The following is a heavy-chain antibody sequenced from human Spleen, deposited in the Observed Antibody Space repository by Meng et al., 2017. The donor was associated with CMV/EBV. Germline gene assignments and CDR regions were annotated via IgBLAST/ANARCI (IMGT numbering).Heavy chain of an antibody. CDR1: GFTFSSYS. CDR2: IRSSSSYI. D-gene: IGHD2-2*02. V-gene: IGHV3-21*01. CDR3: ARLPLGYCSSITCYKFDY. J-gene: IGHJ4*02. Sequence: GGSLRLSCAASGFTFSSYSMNWVRQAPGKGLEWVSSIRSSSSYIYYADSVKGRFTISRDNAKNSLYLQMNSLRAEDTAVYYCARLPLGYCSSITCYKFDYWGQGTLVTVSS.